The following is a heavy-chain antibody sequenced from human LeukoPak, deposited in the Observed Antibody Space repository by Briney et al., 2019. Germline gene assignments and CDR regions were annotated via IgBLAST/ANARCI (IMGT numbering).Heavy chain of an antibody. CDR1: GYSFTSYY. Sequence: GASVKVSCKAYGYSFTSYYMQWVRQAPGQGLEWMGIINPIGGSTTYAQNFQGRVTMTRDTSTSTVYMDLTSLRSEDTAVYYCARGYYDFPFWGQGTLVTVSS. CDR2: INPIGGST. CDR3: ARGYYDFPF. V-gene: IGHV1-46*01. J-gene: IGHJ4*02. D-gene: IGHD3-3*01.